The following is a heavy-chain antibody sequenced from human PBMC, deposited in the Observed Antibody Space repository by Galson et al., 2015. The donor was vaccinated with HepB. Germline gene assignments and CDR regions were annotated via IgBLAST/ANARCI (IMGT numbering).Heavy chain of an antibody. D-gene: IGHD3-3*01. CDR2: INPSGGST. J-gene: IGHJ5*02. Sequence: SCKASGYTFTSYYMHWVRQAPGQGLEWMGIINPSGGSTSYAQKFQGRVTMTRDTSTSTVYMELSSLRSEDTAVYYCARKPGLRCLEWLFDPWGQGTLVTVS. CDR3: ARKPGLRCLEWLFDP. CDR1: GYTFTSYY. V-gene: IGHV1-46*01.